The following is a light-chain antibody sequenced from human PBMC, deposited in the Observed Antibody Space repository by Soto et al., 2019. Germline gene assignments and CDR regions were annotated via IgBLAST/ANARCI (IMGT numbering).Light chain of an antibody. CDR3: QLYGNSPP. CDR1: QSSGSNF. Sequence: IVLTQSPATLSLSPGERATISCKTSQSSGSNFLAWYQQKPGQAPRLLIYASSNRATGIPDRFSGSASGADFTLTSDRLEPEDFAVYYRQLYGNSPPFGQGTRLDIK. V-gene: IGKV3-20*01. J-gene: IGKJ5*01. CDR2: ASS.